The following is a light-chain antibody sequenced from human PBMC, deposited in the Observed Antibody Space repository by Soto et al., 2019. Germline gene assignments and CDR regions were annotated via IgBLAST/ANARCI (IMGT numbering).Light chain of an antibody. CDR3: QQSYNSPPIT. V-gene: IGKV1-39*01. Sequence: DIPMTQSPSALSASVGDRGTFTCRAGQNIFSSLNWYQQKPGKAPKLLIYAASSLQSGVPSRFSGSGSGTDFTLTITSLQPEDFATYYCQQSYNSPPITFGQGTRLEIK. CDR1: QNIFSS. CDR2: AAS. J-gene: IGKJ5*01.